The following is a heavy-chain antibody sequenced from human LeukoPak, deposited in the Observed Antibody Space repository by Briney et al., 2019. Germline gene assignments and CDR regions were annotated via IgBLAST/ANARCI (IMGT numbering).Heavy chain of an antibody. D-gene: IGHD2-2*01. Sequence: GGSLRLSCAASGFTFSSYGMHWVRQAPGKGLEWVAFIRYDGSNKYYADSVKGRFTISRDNSKNTLYLQMNSLRAEDTAVYYCAKENDIVVVYYFDCWGQGTLVTVSS. V-gene: IGHV3-30*02. J-gene: IGHJ4*02. CDR1: GFTFSSYG. CDR3: AKENDIVVVYYFDC. CDR2: IRYDGSNK.